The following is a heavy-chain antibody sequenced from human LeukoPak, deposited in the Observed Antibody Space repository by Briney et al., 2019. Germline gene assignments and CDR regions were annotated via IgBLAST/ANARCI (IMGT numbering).Heavy chain of an antibody. Sequence: GGSLRLSCAASGFTFSDYYMSWIRQAPGKGLEWVSYISSSGSTIYYADSVKGRFTISRDNAKNSLYLQMNSLRAEDTAVYYCARDLKQLVRSAFDIWGQGTMVTVSS. J-gene: IGHJ3*02. CDR2: ISSSGSTI. V-gene: IGHV3-11*04. D-gene: IGHD6-13*01. CDR1: GFTFSDYY. CDR3: ARDLKQLVRSAFDI.